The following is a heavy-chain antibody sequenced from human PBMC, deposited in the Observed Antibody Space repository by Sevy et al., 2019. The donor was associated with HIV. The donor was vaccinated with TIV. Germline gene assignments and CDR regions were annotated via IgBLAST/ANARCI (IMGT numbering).Heavy chain of an antibody. CDR1: GFTFSSYA. D-gene: IGHD2-15*01. CDR2: ISYDGSNK. Sequence: GGSLRLSCAASGFTFSSYAMHWVRQAPGKGLEWVAVISYDGSNKYYADSVKGRFTISRDNSKNTLYLQMNSLRAEDTAVYYCARELGYCSGGSCHILFYYYYGMDVWGQGTTVTVS. J-gene: IGHJ6*02. CDR3: ARELGYCSGGSCHILFYYYYGMDV. V-gene: IGHV3-30*04.